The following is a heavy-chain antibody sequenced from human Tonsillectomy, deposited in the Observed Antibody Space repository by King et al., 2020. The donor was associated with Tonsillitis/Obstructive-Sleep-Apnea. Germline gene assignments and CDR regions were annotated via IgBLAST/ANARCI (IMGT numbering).Heavy chain of an antibody. CDR2: IYYNGDT. D-gene: IGHD1-1*01. J-gene: IGHJ6*03. CDR1: GGSISSRDYY. CDR3: ARHAHYWNSYYYMDV. V-gene: IGHV4-39*01. Sequence: QLQESGPGLVKPSETLSLTCSVSGGSISSRDYYWGWIRQTPGKGLQWIASIYYNGDTYYNPSLESRVTISVDTSKNQFSRKLSSVTAADTSVYYCARHAHYWNSYYYMDVWGKGTTVTVSS.